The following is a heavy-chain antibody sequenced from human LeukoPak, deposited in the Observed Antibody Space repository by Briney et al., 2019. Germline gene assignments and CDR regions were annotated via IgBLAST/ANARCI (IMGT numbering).Heavy chain of an antibody. CDR3: AREMGY. CDR1: GFTFSSYS. Sequence: PGGSLRLSCAASGFTFSSYSMNWVRKAPGKGLEWVSYISSYSGTISYADSVKGRFAISRDNAKDSLYLQMNSLRDEDTAIYYCAREMGYWGQGTLVTVSS. V-gene: IGHV3-48*02. D-gene: IGHD5-24*01. CDR2: ISSYSGTI. J-gene: IGHJ4*02.